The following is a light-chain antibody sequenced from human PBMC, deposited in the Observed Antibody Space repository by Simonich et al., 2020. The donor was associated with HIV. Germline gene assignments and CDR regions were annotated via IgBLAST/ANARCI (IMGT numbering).Light chain of an antibody. CDR2: GAS. CDR3: QQYNKWPPYT. V-gene: IGKV3-15*01. J-gene: IGKJ2*01. Sequence: EIVMTQSPATLSVSPGERATLSCRASQSVSRNLAWYQQKHGQAPRLLIHGASTRATGIPARFSGSGSGTEFTLTISSLQSEDFAVYYCQQYNKWPPYTFGQGTKLEIK. CDR1: QSVSRN.